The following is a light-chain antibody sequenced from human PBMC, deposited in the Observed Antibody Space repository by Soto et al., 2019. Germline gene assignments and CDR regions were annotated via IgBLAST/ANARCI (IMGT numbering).Light chain of an antibody. CDR2: GAS. CDR1: QSVTSN. J-gene: IGKJ2*01. V-gene: IGKV3-15*01. Sequence: EIVMTQSPATLSVSPGERATLSCRASQSVTSNLAWYQQKPGQAPRLLIYGASTRATGGPARFNGSGSGTELTLTISSLLSEDFAVYYCQQYNNWPYTFGQGTKLEIK. CDR3: QQYNNWPYT.